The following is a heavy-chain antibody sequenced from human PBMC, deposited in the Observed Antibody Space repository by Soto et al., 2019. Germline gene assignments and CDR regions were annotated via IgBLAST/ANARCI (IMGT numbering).Heavy chain of an antibody. CDR2: ISYDGSNK. CDR3: ASDPHGLGYYGMDV. D-gene: IGHD3-22*01. V-gene: IGHV3-30-3*01. J-gene: IGHJ6*02. CDR1: GFTFSSYA. Sequence: QVQLVESGGGVVQPGRSLRLSCAASGFTFSSYAMHWVRQAPGKGLEWVAVISYDGSNKYYADSVKGRFTISRDNSKNPVYLQMNRQRAEDTAVYYCASDPHGLGYYGMDVWGQGTPVTVSS.